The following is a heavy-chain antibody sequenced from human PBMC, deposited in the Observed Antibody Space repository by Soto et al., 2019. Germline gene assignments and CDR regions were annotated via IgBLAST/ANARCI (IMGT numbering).Heavy chain of an antibody. Sequence: GASVKVSCKASGYTFTGYYMHWVRQAPGQGLEWMGWINPNSGGTNYAQKFQGWVTMTRDTSISTAYMELSRLRSDDTAVYYCARVVEMATIKAFDIWGQGTMVTVSS. CDR2: INPNSGGT. D-gene: IGHD5-12*01. CDR3: ARVVEMATIKAFDI. J-gene: IGHJ3*02. V-gene: IGHV1-2*04. CDR1: GYTFTGYY.